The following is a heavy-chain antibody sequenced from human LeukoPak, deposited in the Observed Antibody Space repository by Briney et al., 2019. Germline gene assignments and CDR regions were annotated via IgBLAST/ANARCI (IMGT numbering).Heavy chain of an antibody. CDR1: GYTFTGYY. J-gene: IGHJ6*02. Sequence: ASVKVSCKASGYTFTGYYLHWVRQAPGQGLECMGRISPNSGGANYAQKFQGRVTTTRDTSISTAYMELSRLRSDDTAVYYCAATLPSSGGMTWGQGTTVTVSS. CDR3: AATLPSSGGMT. V-gene: IGHV1-2*06. CDR2: ISPNSGGA. D-gene: IGHD3-16*01.